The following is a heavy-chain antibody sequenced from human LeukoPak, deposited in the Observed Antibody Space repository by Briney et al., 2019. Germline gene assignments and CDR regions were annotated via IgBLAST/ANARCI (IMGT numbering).Heavy chain of an antibody. CDR1: GFXFNNYA. CDR3: AKDRDWTVTVPDY. V-gene: IGHV3-23*01. D-gene: IGHD4-17*01. CDR2: IGSSGYDT. J-gene: IGHJ4*02. Sequence: GGSLRLSCAASGFXFNNYAMSWVRQAPGKGREWVSTIGSSGYDTYYADSVKGRFPISRDNSKNTLYLQMNSLRAEDTAVYYCAKDRDWTVTVPDYWGQGTLVTVSS.